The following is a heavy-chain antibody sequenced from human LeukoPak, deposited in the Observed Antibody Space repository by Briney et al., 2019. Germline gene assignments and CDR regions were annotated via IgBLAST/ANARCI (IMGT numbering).Heavy chain of an antibody. V-gene: IGHV3-30*18. CDR2: ISYDGSNK. CDR3: AKDVGYCSGGSSWCYFDY. Sequence: PGRSLSLSCAASGFTFSSYGMHWVRQAPGKGLEWVAVISYDGSNKYYADSVKGRFTISRDNSKNTLYLQMNSLRAEDTAVYYCAKDVGYCSGGSSWCYFDYWGQGTLVTVSS. CDR1: GFTFSSYG. D-gene: IGHD2-15*01. J-gene: IGHJ4*02.